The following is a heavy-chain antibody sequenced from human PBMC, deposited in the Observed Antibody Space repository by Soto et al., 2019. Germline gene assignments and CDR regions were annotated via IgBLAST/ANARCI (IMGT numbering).Heavy chain of an antibody. CDR3: AAARPDYYYYYMDV. Sequence: GGSLRLSCAASGFTFSSYDMHWVRQATGKGLEWVSAIGTAGDTYYPGSVKGRFTISRENAKNSLYLQMNSLRAGDTAVYYCAAARPDYYYYYMDVWGKGTTVTVSS. J-gene: IGHJ6*03. V-gene: IGHV3-13*01. CDR1: GFTFSSYD. D-gene: IGHD6-6*01. CDR2: IGTAGDT.